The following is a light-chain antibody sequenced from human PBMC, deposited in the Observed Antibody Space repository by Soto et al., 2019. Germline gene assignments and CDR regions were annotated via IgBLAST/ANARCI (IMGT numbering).Light chain of an antibody. CDR1: QSILYSSNNKNY. Sequence: DIVMTQSPDSLAVSLGERATINCKSSQSILYSSNNKNYLAWYQQKAGQPPKLLIYWASTRESGVPDRFSGSGSGTDFTLTISSLQAKDVAVYYCQQYYSPPLTFGGGTKVEIK. CDR3: QQYYSPPLT. V-gene: IGKV4-1*01. CDR2: WAS. J-gene: IGKJ4*01.